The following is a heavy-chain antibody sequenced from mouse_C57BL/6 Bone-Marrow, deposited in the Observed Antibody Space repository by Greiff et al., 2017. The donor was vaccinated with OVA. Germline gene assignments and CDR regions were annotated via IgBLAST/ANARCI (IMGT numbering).Heavy chain of an antibody. CDR2: IDPENGDT. D-gene: IGHD1-1*01. CDR3: NTDYYGSSYDDCDY. CDR1: GFNIKDDY. Sequence: EVQLQQSGAELVRPGASVKLSCTASGFNIKDDYMHWVKQRPEQGLEWIGWIDPENGDTEYASKFQGKATITADTSSNTAYLQLSSLTSEDTAVYYCNTDYYGSSYDDCDYWGQGTTLTVSS. J-gene: IGHJ2*01. V-gene: IGHV14-4*01.